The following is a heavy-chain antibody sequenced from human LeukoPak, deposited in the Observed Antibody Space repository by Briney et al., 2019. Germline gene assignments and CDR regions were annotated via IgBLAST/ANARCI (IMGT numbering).Heavy chain of an antibody. J-gene: IGHJ3*02. D-gene: IGHD3-3*01. CDR1: GYTFTGYY. CDR3: ARDLGMGRNDFWSGYHVGDAFDI. V-gene: IGHV1-2*02. Sequence: GASVKVSCKASGYTFTGYYMHWVRQAPGQGLEWMGWINPNSGGTNYAQKFQGRVTMTRDTSISTAYMELSKLRSDDTAVYYCARDLGMGRNDFWSGYHVGDAFDIRGQGTMVTVSS. CDR2: INPNSGGT.